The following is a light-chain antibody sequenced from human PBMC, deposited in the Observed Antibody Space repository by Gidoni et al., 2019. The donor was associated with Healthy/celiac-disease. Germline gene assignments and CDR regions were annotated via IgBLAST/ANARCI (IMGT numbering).Light chain of an antibody. CDR2: DAS. CDR3: QQRSNWPPEIT. CDR1: QSVSSY. J-gene: IGKJ4*01. V-gene: IGKV3-11*01. Sequence: EIVLTQSPATLSLSPGERATLSCRASQSVSSYLAWYQQKPGQAPRLLIYDASNRATGIPARFSDSGSGTDFTLTVSSLEPEDFAVYYCQQRSNWPPEITFGGGTKVEIK.